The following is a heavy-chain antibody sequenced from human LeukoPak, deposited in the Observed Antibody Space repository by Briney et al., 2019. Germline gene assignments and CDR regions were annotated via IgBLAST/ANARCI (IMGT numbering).Heavy chain of an antibody. CDR3: ARHESIRYFDWVPYYMDV. CDR2: IYYSGST. J-gene: IGHJ6*03. Sequence: PSETLSLTCTVSGGSISSSSYYWGWIRQPPGKGLEWIGSIYYSGSTYYNPSLKSRCTISVDTSKNQFSLKLSSVTAADTAVYYCARHESIRYFDWVPYYMDVWGKGTTVTISS. D-gene: IGHD3-9*01. V-gene: IGHV4-39*01. CDR1: GGSISSSSYY.